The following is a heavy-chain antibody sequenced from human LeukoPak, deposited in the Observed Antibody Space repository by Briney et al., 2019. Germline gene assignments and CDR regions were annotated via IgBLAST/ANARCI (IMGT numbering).Heavy chain of an antibody. V-gene: IGHV1-18*01. Sequence: GSVKVSCKASGYTFTSYGISWVRQAPGQGLEWMGWISAYNGNTNYAQKLQGRVTMTTDTSTSTAYMELRSLRSDDTAVYYCARVSDSSSWRYYFDYWGQGTLVTVSS. CDR3: ARVSDSSSWRYYFDY. J-gene: IGHJ4*02. D-gene: IGHD6-13*01. CDR2: ISAYNGNT. CDR1: GYTFTSYG.